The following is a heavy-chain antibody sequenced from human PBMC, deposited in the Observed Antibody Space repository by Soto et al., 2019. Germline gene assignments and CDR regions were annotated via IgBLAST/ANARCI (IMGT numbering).Heavy chain of an antibody. CDR2: IYYSGST. CDR1: GGSISSSSYY. CDR3: ARRVGYDFWSGYYTYYYYGMDV. Sequence: QLQLQESGPGLVKPSETLSLTCTVSGGSISSSSYYWGWIRQPPGKGLEWIGSIYYSGSTYYNPSLKRRVTISVDTSKNQFSLKLSSVTAADTAVYYCARRVGYDFWSGYYTYYYYGMDVWGQGTTVTVSS. V-gene: IGHV4-39*01. D-gene: IGHD3-3*01. J-gene: IGHJ6*02.